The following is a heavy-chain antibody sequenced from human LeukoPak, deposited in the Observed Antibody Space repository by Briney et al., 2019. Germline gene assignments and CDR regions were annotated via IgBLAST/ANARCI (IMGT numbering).Heavy chain of an antibody. CDR1: GGSISSSSYY. J-gene: IGHJ5*02. Sequence: SETLSLTCTVSGGSISSSSYYWGWIRQPPGKGLEWIGSIYYSGSTYYNPSLKSRVTISVDTSKNQFSLKLSSVTAADTAVYYCARRGRTTVVTFSLFDPWGQGTLVTVSS. D-gene: IGHD4-23*01. V-gene: IGHV4-39*01. CDR2: IYYSGST. CDR3: ARRGRTTVVTFSLFDP.